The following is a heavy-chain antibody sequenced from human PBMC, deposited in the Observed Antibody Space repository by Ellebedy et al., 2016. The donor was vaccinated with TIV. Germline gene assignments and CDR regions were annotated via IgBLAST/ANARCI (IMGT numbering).Heavy chain of an antibody. Sequence: SETLSLTCAVYGGSFSGYYWSWIRQPPGKGLEWIGEINHNGKTNYSPSLKSRVTVSVDTSKNQFSLKLSSVTAADTAVNYCARGLTYCGGDCSGYFQHWGQGTLVTVSS. V-gene: IGHV4-34*01. CDR3: ARGLTYCGGDCSGYFQH. CDR1: GGSFSGYY. J-gene: IGHJ1*01. CDR2: INHNGKT. D-gene: IGHD2-21*02.